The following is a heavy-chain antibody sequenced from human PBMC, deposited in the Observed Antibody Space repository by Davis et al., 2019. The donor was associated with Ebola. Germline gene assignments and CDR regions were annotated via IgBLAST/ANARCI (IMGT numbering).Heavy chain of an antibody. CDR1: GDSVSNLA. D-gene: IGHD2/OR15-2a*01. J-gene: IGHJ5*02. CDR3: AIKNIAGGDVAWFDP. Sequence: SVKVSCKASGDSVSNLAISWVRQAPGHRLEWMGGLIPMFGTSNYAQKFHGKVAITADKSTNTVYMELSSLQSEDTALYYCAIKNIAGGDVAWFDPWGQGTLVTVSS. CDR2: LIPMFGTS. V-gene: IGHV1-69*06.